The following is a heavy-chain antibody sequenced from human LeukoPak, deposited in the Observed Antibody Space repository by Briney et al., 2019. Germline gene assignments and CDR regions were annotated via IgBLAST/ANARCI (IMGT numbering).Heavy chain of an antibody. J-gene: IGHJ4*02. CDR1: GGTFSSYA. CDR3: ARADSSGWYHDY. CDR2: IIPIFGTA. V-gene: IGHV1-69*05. D-gene: IGHD6-19*01. Sequence: SVKDSCKASGGTFSSYAISWVRQAPGQGLEWMGGIIPIFGTANYAQKFQGRVTITTDESTSTAYMELSSLRSEDTAVYYCARADSSGWYHDYWGQGTLVTVSS.